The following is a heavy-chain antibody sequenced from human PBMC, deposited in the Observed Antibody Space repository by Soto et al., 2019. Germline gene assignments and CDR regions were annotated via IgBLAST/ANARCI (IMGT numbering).Heavy chain of an antibody. Sequence: EVQLLESGGGLVQPGGSLRLSCAASGFTFSSYAMSWVRQAPGKGLEWVSVISGSGGSTYYADSVKGRFTISRDNSKNTLYRQMNSLRAEDTAVYYCAKRGGYSSGPLDYWGQGTLVTVSS. CDR2: ISGSGGST. D-gene: IGHD6-25*01. CDR1: GFTFSSYA. V-gene: IGHV3-23*01. J-gene: IGHJ4*02. CDR3: AKRGGYSSGPLDY.